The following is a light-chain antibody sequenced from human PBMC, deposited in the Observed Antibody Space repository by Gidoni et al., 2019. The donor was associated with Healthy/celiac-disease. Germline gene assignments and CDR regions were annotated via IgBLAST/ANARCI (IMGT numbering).Light chain of an antibody. CDR1: QSVSSY. V-gene: IGKV3-11*01. CDR3: QQRSNWPPT. CDR2: DAS. J-gene: IGKJ1*01. Sequence: EIVLPQSPATLSLSPGERATLSCRASQSVSSYLAWYQQKPGQAPRLLIYDASNRATGIPARFSGSGSGTDFTFTISSLEPEDFAVYYCQQRSNWPPTFGQGTKVEIK.